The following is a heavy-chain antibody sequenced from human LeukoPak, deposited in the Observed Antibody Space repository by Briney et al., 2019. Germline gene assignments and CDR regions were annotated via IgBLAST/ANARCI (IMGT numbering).Heavy chain of an antibody. CDR3: ARVPDDPWSGYFFDC. D-gene: IGHD3-3*01. V-gene: IGHV3-48*01. CDR1: GFHYSTYA. J-gene: IGHJ4*02. CDR2: ISSGSTTI. Sequence: GGSLRLSCAASGFHYSTYARNWVRQAPGKGLEWVSYISSGSTTIHYADFVKGRFTISRDNTRNSLFLQMSSLRVEDTAVYFCARVPDDPWSGYFFDCWGQGTLVTVSS.